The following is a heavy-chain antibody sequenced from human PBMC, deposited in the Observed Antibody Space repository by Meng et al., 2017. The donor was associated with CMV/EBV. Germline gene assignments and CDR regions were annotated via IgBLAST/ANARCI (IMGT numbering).Heavy chain of an antibody. J-gene: IGHJ6*02. CDR1: SY. CDR2: INHSGST. CDR3: AREGRHVLRFLEWLRGDYGMDV. D-gene: IGHD3-3*01. Sequence: SYWRWIRQPPGKGLEWIGEINHSGSTNYNPSLKSRVTISVDTSKNQFSLKLSSVTAADTAVYYCAREGRHVLRFLEWLRGDYGMDVWGQGTTVNVSS. V-gene: IGHV4-34*01.